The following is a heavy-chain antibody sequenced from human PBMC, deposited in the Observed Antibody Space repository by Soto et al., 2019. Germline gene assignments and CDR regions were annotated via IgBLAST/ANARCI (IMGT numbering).Heavy chain of an antibody. D-gene: IGHD3-22*01. Sequence: QVQLVKSGGGVVQPGRSLRLSCAASGFTFSSYGMHWVRQAPGKGLEWVAVIWYDGSNKYYADSVKGRFTISRDNSKNTLYLQMNSLRAEDTAVYYCARDMYYYDSSGYFINYWGQGTLVTVSS. CDR3: ARDMYYYDSSGYFINY. V-gene: IGHV3-33*01. CDR1: GFTFSSYG. J-gene: IGHJ4*02. CDR2: IWYDGSNK.